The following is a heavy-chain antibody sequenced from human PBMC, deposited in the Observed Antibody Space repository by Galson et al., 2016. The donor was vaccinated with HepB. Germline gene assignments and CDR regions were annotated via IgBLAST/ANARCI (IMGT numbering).Heavy chain of an antibody. CDR3: ARHPLVETVDYFDY. D-gene: IGHD1-26*01. J-gene: IGHJ4*02. V-gene: IGHV4-39*01. Sequence: SETLSLTCTVSRGSVTNTNSYWCWIRPSPGKGLEWIGSIYYSRFTYYHHSLKSRVAISIATSENQISLNLASVTAADTAVYYCARHPLVETVDYFDYWGQGALVTVSS. CDR1: RGSVTNTNSY. CDR2: IYYSRFT.